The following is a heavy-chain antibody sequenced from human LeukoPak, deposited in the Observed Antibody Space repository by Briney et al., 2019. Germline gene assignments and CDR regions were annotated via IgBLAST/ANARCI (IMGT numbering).Heavy chain of an antibody. V-gene: IGHV1-3*01. J-gene: IGHJ6*02. CDR2: INAGNGNT. Sequence: ASVKVSCKASGYTFTSYAMHWVRQAPGQRLEWMGWINAGNGNTKYSQKFQGRVTITRDTSASTAYMELSSLRSEDTAVYYCARDPFPSRGYSYGYSYYYGMDVWGQGTTVTVSS. D-gene: IGHD5-18*01. CDR3: ARDPFPSRGYSYGYSYYYGMDV. CDR1: GYTFTSYA.